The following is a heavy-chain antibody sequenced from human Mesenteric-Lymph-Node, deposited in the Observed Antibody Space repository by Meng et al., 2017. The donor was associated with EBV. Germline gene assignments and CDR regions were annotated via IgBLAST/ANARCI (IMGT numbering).Heavy chain of an antibody. CDR3: ARATVKNWFDP. CDR2: IYYSGST. D-gene: IGHD4-17*01. Sequence: QLHGVVPGLVKPSRPRSLPCTVSGGSGSRGSYYWSWIRPPPGKGLEWIGYIYYSGSTNYNPSLKSRVTISVDTSKNQFSLKLSSVTAADTAVYYCARATVKNWFDPWGQGTLVTVSS. V-gene: IGHV4-61*01. J-gene: IGHJ5*02. CDR1: GGSGSRGSYY.